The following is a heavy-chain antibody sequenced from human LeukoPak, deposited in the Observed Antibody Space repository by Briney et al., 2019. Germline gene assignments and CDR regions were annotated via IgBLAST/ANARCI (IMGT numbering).Heavy chain of an antibody. CDR2: ITSGSSHI. CDR1: GFTFSSYN. Sequence: GSLRLSCAASGFTFSSYNMNWVRQTPGQVLEWVSSITSGSSHIYYADSVKGRFTISRDNAKSSMYLQMNSLRAEDTAVYYCARGSGTLDYWGQGTLVTVSS. V-gene: IGHV3-21*01. J-gene: IGHJ4*02. CDR3: ARGSGTLDY.